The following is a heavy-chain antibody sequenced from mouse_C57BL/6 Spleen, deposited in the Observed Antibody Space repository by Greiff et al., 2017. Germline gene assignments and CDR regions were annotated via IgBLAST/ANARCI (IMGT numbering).Heavy chain of an antibody. CDR1: GYTFTEYT. V-gene: IGHV1-62-2*01. D-gene: IGHD1-1*01. Sequence: QVQLKQSGAELVKPGASVKLSCKASGYTFTEYTIHWVKQRSGQGLEWIGWFYPGSGSIKDTEKFKDKATLTADKSSSTAYMEVSRLTSEGSAVFFCARHERDGSMSPWGQGTTLTVAS. CDR3: ARHERDGSMSP. CDR2: FYPGSGSI. J-gene: IGHJ2*01.